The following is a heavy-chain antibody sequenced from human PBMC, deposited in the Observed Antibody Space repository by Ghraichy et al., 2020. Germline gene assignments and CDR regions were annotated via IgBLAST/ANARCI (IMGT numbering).Heavy chain of an antibody. Sequence: SETLSLTCTVSGAYISSNNYYWGWIRQPPGKGLEWIGSIFYSGSTHYNPSLQSRVTMSVNTSKNQLSLNLSSVTAADTAVYYCVRLREDLQWLSPSLMDVWGQGTTVTVSS. CDR1: GAYISSNNYY. J-gene: IGHJ6*02. CDR3: VRLREDLQWLSPSLMDV. V-gene: IGHV4-39*01. D-gene: IGHD3-3*01. CDR2: IFYSGST.